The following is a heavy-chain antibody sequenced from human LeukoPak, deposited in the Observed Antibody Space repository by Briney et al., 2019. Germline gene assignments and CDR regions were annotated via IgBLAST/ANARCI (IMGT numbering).Heavy chain of an antibody. CDR2: INHSGST. Sequence: PSETLSLTCAVYGGSFSGYYWSWIRQPPGKGLEWIGEINHSGSTNYNPSLKSRVTISVDTSKNQFSLKLSSVTAADTAVYYCARVSSGLRYCSSTSCFHYYYGMDVWGQGTTVTVSS. CDR3: ARVSSGLRYCSSTSCFHYYYGMDV. J-gene: IGHJ6*02. CDR1: GGSFSGYY. V-gene: IGHV4-34*01. D-gene: IGHD2-2*01.